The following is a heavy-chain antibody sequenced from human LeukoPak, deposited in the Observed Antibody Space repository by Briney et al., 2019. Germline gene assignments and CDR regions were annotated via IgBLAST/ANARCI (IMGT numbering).Heavy chain of an antibody. J-gene: IGHJ4*02. CDR2: ISGSDDNT. CDR3: VRDGWDY. V-gene: IGHV3-23*01. CDR1: GFTINGYS. Sequence: GGSLRLSCAASGFTINGYSMSWVRQAPGKGLEWVSAISGSDDNTYYADSVRGRFTISRDSSSNMLYLQMNSLRGEDTAIYYCVRDGWDYWGQGTLVTVSS.